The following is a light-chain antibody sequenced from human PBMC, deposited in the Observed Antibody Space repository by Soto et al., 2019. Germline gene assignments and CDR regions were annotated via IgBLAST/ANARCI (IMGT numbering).Light chain of an antibody. Sequence: QLVLTQSPSASASLGASVTLTCTLSSGHSSYAITWHQQQPDKGPRYLMKVNNDGSHTKGDGIPDRFSGFTSGAERYLTISSLQSEDEADYYCQTWDTGIVIFGGGTKVTVL. CDR3: QTWDTGIVI. J-gene: IGLJ2*01. V-gene: IGLV4-69*01. CDR2: VNNDGSH. CDR1: SGHSSYA.